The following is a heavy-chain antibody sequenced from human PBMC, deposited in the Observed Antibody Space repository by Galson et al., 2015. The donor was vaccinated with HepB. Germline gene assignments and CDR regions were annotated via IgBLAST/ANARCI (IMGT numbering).Heavy chain of an antibody. J-gene: IGHJ4*02. CDR2: ISYDGSNK. CDR1: GFTFSSYA. CDR3: AKDTKQWLGPHFDY. D-gene: IGHD6-19*01. V-gene: IGHV3-30*04. Sequence: SLRLSCAASGFTFSSYAMHWVRQAPGKGLEWVAVISYDGSNKYYADSVKGRFTISRDNSKNTLYLQMNSLRAEDTAVYYCAKDTKQWLGPHFDYWGQGTLVTVSS.